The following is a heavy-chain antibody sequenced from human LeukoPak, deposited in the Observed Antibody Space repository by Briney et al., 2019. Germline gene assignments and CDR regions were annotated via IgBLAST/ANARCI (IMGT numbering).Heavy chain of an antibody. Sequence: ASVKVSCKASGYTFTSYDMHWVRQAPGQGLEWMGWMNPNSGNTGYAQKFQGRVTMTRNTSISTAYMELSRLRSDDTAVYYCARGSSGWFNCYCYKDVWGKGTTVTVSS. CDR3: ARGSSGWFNCYCYKDV. J-gene: IGHJ6*03. D-gene: IGHD6-19*01. V-gene: IGHV1-8*01. CDR2: MNPNSGNT. CDR1: GYTFTSYD.